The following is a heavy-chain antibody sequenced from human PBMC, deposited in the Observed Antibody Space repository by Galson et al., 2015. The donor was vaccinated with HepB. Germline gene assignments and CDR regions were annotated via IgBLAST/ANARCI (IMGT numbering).Heavy chain of an antibody. D-gene: IGHD4-17*01. CDR1: GGNCTSFP. CDR2: LIPLLLRT. J-gene: IGHJ4*02. Sequence: SVKVACKASGGNCTSFPISWGRQAPGEGLEWIGGLIPLLLRTKSVEKFQDRVTLTADRSARAVYMELSSLTSEDTAMYYCTGGFGDYFGQSDFWGQGTQVTVSS. V-gene: IGHV1-69*10. CDR3: TGGFGDYFGQSDF.